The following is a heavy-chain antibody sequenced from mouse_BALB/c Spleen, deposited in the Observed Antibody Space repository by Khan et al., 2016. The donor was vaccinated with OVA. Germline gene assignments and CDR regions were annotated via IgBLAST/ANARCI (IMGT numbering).Heavy chain of an antibody. D-gene: IGHD2-12*01. J-gene: IGHJ3*01. CDR1: GYSFTSYY. CDR3: TRHCYVALFTY. V-gene: IGHV1-31*01. CDR2: IYPFSGDT. Sequence: VQLKESGPELMKPGASVKISCKASGYSFTSYYIHWVMQSHGKSLEWIGYIYPFSGDTTYNQKFKGRATLTVDKSSSTAYIHLSNLTSDDSSVYYCTRHCYVALFTYWGQGTIVTVSA.